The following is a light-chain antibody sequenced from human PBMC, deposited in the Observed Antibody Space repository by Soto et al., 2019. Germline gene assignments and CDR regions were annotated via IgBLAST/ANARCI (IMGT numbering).Light chain of an antibody. CDR3: HQYGSSLIYT. V-gene: IGKV3-20*01. CDR2: GAS. J-gene: IGKJ2*01. CDR1: QRCNYSY. Sequence: GWTQAPGTMSLSTEESATLSGRAMQRCNYSYLVWDQLKPGQAHRHLIYGASIRATSIPARFSGSVSGTDFTLTIRRREAEGFPVYYCHQYGSSLIYTFGQRNQLQSK.